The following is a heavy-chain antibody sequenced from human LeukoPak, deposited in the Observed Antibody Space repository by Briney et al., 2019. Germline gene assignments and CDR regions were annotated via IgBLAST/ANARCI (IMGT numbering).Heavy chain of an antibody. Sequence: PSETLSPTCTVSGGSISSYYWSWIRQPPGKGLEWIGYIYYSGSTNYNPSLKSRATISVDTSKNQFSLKLSSVTAADAAVYYCARWNILTGYSLDYWGQGTLVTVSS. J-gene: IGHJ4*02. CDR3: ARWNILTGYSLDY. V-gene: IGHV4-59*01. D-gene: IGHD3-9*01. CDR1: GGSISSYY. CDR2: IYYSGST.